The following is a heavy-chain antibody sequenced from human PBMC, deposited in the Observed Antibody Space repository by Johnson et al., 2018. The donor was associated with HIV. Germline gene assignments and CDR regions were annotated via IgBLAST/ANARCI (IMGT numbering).Heavy chain of an antibody. Sequence: QVQLVESGGGVVQPGRSLRLSCAASGFTFSSYAMHWVRQAPGKGLAWVAVIPSDGSNTYYADSVKGRFTISRDNSKHTLYRQMNIHKTEDTAVYYCTTGLSSGKGAFDIWGQGTMVTVSS. CDR3: TTGLSSGKGAFDI. CDR2: IPSDGSNT. J-gene: IGHJ3*02. CDR1: GFTFSSYA. D-gene: IGHD5-12*01. V-gene: IGHV3-30*04.